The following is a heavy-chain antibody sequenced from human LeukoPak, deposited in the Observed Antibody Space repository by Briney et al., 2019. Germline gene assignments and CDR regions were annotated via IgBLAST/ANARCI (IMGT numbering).Heavy chain of an antibody. J-gene: IGHJ4*02. CDR1: GFTFSSYW. V-gene: IGHV3-23*01. CDR3: AKPRGRDGYNTFDY. CDR2: ISGSGGST. Sequence: GGSLRLSCAASGFTFSSYWMHGVRQAPGKGLEWVSAISGSGGSTYYADSVKGRFTISRDNSKNTLYLQMNSLRAEDTAVYYCAKPRGRDGYNTFDYWGQGTLVTVSS. D-gene: IGHD5-24*01.